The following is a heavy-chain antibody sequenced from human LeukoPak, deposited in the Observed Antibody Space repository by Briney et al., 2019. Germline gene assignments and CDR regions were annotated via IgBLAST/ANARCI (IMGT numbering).Heavy chain of an antibody. Sequence: GGSLRLSCAASGFTFDDYAMHWVRQAPGKGLEWVSLISWDGGSTYYADSVKGRLTISRDNSKNSLYLQMNSLRAEDTALYYCAKPRGGYSYGSAFDYWGQGTLVTVSS. CDR2: ISWDGGST. CDR1: GFTFDDYA. V-gene: IGHV3-43D*03. CDR3: AKPRGGYSYGSAFDY. D-gene: IGHD5-18*01. J-gene: IGHJ4*02.